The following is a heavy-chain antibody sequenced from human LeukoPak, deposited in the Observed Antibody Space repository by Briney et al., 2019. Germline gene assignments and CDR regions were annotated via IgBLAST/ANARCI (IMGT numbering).Heavy chain of an antibody. D-gene: IGHD2/OR15-2a*01. CDR2: IFHSGDT. J-gene: IGHJ3*02. V-gene: IGHV4-38-2*02. CDR1: GYSISSGYY. Sequence: PSETLSLTCTVSGYSISSGYYWGWIRQPPGKGLEWIGSIFHSGDTYCNPSLKSRVTISVDTSKNQFSLKLSSVTAADTAVYYCARDVRVDAFDIWGQGTMVTVSS. CDR3: ARDVRVDAFDI.